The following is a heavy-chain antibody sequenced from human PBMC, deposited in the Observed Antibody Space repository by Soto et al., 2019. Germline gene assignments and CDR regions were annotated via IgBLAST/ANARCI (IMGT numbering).Heavy chain of an antibody. CDR2: ISSSSSYI. Sequence: GGSLILSCAASGFTISSYSMNWVRQAPGKGLEWVSSISSSSSYIYYADSVKGRFTISRDNAKNSLYLQMNSLRAEDTAVYYCVRYYYDSSGYHNTPPIGDDYWGQGTLVTVSS. V-gene: IGHV3-21*01. CDR3: VRYYYDSSGYHNTPPIGDDY. CDR1: GFTISSYS. J-gene: IGHJ4*02. D-gene: IGHD3-22*01.